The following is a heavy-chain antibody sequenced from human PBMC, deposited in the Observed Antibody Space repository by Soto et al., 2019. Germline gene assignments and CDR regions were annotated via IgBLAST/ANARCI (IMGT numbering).Heavy chain of an antibody. J-gene: IGHJ6*02. V-gene: IGHV1-69*06. CDR1: GGTFSSYA. CDR2: IIPIFGTA. CDR3: ARIKXXXXXXXXXSYYYYYGMDV. Sequence: QVQLVQSGAEVKKPGSSVKVYCKASGGTFSSYAISWVRQAPGQGLEWMGGIIPIFGTANYAQKFQGRVTITADKSTSTAYMALSSLRSEDTAVYYCARIKXXXXXXXXXSYYYYYGMDVWGQX.